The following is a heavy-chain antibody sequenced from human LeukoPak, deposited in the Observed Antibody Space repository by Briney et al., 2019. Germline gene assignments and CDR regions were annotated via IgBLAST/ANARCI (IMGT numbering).Heavy chain of an antibody. CDR2: LFPDLTT. V-gene: IGHV4-38-2*01. Sequence: PSETLSLTCAGSGYSVNSAYYWGWIRQPPGKGLEWIGNLFPDLTTEYNPSLKGRVTISLDTSKNLFSLRLTSVTAADMALYFCAGMTTVTRGRRFDSWGQGALVTVSS. D-gene: IGHD4-17*01. CDR3: AGMTTVTRGRRFDS. J-gene: IGHJ4*02. CDR1: GYSVNSAYY.